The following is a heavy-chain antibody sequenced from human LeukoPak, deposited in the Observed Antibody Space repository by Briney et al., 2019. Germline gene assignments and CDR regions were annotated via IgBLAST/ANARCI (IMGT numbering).Heavy chain of an antibody. J-gene: IGHJ4*02. V-gene: IGHV3-7*01. CDR2: IKQDGSEK. CDR3: AALHTGTFVDY. D-gene: IGHD4-17*01. CDR1: EFTFSSYW. Sequence: GGSLRLSCAASEFTFSSYWMSWVRQAPGKGREWVASIKQDGSEKYYVDSVKGRFTISRDNAKNSLYLQMNSLRAEDTAVYYCAALHTGTFVDYWGQGTLVTVSS.